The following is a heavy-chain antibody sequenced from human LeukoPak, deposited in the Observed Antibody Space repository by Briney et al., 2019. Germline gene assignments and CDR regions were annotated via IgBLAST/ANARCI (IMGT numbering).Heavy chain of an antibody. CDR2: ISAYNGYT. CDR3: ARDLGYCSFGYIGGCHRKWFDP. Sequence: EASVKVSCKASGYTFTAYGFTWVRQAPGQGLEWMGWISAYNGYTNYAQEFQGRVTLTRDTSTTTAYMEVRSLRSEDTAVYYCARDLGYCSFGYIGGCHRKWFDPWGQGTLVTVSS. J-gene: IGHJ5*02. V-gene: IGHV1-18*01. D-gene: IGHD2-15*01. CDR1: GYTFTAYG.